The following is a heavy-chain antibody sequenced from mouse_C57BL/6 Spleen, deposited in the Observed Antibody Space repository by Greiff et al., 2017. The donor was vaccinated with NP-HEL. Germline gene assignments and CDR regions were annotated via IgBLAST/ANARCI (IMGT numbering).Heavy chain of an antibody. V-gene: IGHV3-1*01. CDR1: GYSITSGYD. D-gene: IGHD2-1*01. Sequence: EVMLVESGPGMVKPSQSLSLTCTVTGYSITSGYDWHWIRHFPGNKLEWMGYISYSGSTNYNPSLKSRISITHDTSKNHFFLKLNSVTTEDTATYYCARGDGNSFAYWGQGTLVTVSA. CDR3: ARGDGNSFAY. CDR2: ISYSGST. J-gene: IGHJ3*01.